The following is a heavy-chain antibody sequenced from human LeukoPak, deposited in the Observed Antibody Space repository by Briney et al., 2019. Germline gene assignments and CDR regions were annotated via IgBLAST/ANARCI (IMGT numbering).Heavy chain of an antibody. D-gene: IGHD6-6*01. J-gene: IGHJ6*03. CDR3: ARAKIGDQQLDPQRAHNYYYYMDV. V-gene: IGHV4-30-4*07. Sequence: SQTLSLTCAVSGGSISSGGYSWSWIRQPPGKGLEWIGYIYYSGSTYYNPSLKSRVTISVDTSKNQFSLKLSSVTAADTAVYYCARAKIGDQQLDPQRAHNYYYYMDVWGKGTTVTVSS. CDR1: GGSISSGGYS. CDR2: IYYSGST.